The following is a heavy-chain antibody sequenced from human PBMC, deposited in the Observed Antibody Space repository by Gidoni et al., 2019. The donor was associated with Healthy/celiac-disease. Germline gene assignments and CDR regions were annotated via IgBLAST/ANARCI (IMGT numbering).Heavy chain of an antibody. V-gene: IGHV1-46*01. J-gene: IGHJ6*02. CDR2: INPSGGST. CDR3: ARDSYIVATKNYYYYYGMDV. Sequence: QVQLVQSGAEVKKPGASVKVSCKASGYTFTSYYMHWVRQAPGQGLEWMGIINPSGGSTSYAQKFQGRVTMTRDTSTSTVYMELSSLRSEDTAVYYCARDSYIVATKNYYYYYGMDVWGQGTTVTVSS. D-gene: IGHD5-12*01. CDR1: GYTFTSYY.